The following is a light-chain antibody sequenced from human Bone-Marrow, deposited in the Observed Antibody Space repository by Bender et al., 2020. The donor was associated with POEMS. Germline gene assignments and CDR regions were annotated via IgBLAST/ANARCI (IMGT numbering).Light chain of an antibody. Sequence: SYEVTQPPSVSVSPEQTASITCSGDDLGDKYVAWYQQKPGQSPVLVIYQDTKRPSGIPERFSGSNSGNTATLTISGTQAMDEADYYCQAWDTHSVIFGGGTKLTVL. CDR2: QDT. V-gene: IGLV3-1*01. J-gene: IGLJ2*01. CDR3: QAWDTHSVI. CDR1: DLGDKY.